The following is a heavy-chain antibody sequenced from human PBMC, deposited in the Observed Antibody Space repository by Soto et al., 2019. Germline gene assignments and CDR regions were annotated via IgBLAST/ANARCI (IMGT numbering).Heavy chain of an antibody. Sequence: QVQLQQSEPGLVKPSQTLSLTCAISGDSVSSSSVTWNWIRQSPSRGLEWLGRTYYRSKWYNDYAESVKSRITINPDTSKNQFSLHLNSVTPEDTAVYYCVRLIGNSWLYFWGQGTLVTVSS. J-gene: IGHJ4*02. D-gene: IGHD3-22*01. CDR2: TYYRSKWYN. V-gene: IGHV6-1*01. CDR1: GDSVSSSSVT. CDR3: VRLIGNSWLYF.